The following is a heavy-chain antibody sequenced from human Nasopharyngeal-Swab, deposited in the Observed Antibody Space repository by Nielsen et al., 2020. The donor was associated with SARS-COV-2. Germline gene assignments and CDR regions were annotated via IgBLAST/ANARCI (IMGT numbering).Heavy chain of an antibody. CDR3: ARTGAGTPYWYFDL. CDR1: GFTFSSYD. V-gene: IGHV3-13*01. Sequence: GGSLRLSCAASGFTFSSYDMHCVRQATGKGLEWVSAIGTAGDTYYPGSVKGRFTISRENAKNSLYLQMNSLRAGDTAVYYCARTGAGTPYWYFDLWGRGTLVTVSS. J-gene: IGHJ2*01. D-gene: IGHD6-19*01. CDR2: IGTAGDT.